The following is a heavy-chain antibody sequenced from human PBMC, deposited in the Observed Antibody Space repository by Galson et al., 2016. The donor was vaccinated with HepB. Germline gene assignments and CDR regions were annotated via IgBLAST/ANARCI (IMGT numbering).Heavy chain of an antibody. Sequence: QSGAEVKKPEASLRISCKGSGYSFNSYWITWVRQMPGKGLEWIGRIDPSDSYTHYSPSFQGHVTISADKSINTAYLQWSSLKASASAMYYCARTLVDGDWYFDLWGRGSLVTVSS. CDR3: ARTLVDGDWYFDL. D-gene: IGHD3-10*01. V-gene: IGHV5-10-1*01. J-gene: IGHJ2*01. CDR1: GYSFNSYW. CDR2: IDPSDSYT.